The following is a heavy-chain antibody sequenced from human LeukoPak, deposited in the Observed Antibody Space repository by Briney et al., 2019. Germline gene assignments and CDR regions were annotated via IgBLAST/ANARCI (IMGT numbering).Heavy chain of an antibody. CDR2: ISGSGGST. CDR1: GFTFSSYA. V-gene: IGHV3-23*01. Sequence: GGSLRLSCAASGFTFSSYAMSWVRQAPGKGLEWVSAISGSGGSTCYADSVKGRFTISRDNSKNTLYLQMNSLRAEDTAVYYWAKDGTYNYCSGNFDYGGQGTLVTVSS. D-gene: IGHD3-10*01. CDR3: AKDGTYNYCSGNFDY. J-gene: IGHJ4*02.